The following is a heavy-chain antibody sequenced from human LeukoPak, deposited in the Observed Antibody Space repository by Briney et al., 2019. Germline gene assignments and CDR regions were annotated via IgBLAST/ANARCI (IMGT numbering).Heavy chain of an antibody. Sequence: GGSLRLSCAASGFTLSSYWMHWLRQAPGKGLVWVSRINGDGSSTPYANPVKGRFTISRDNAKNTLYLQMHSLRADDTAVYYCARGSTSGWPDYFDYWGQGSVVTVSS. V-gene: IGHV3-74*01. CDR1: GFTLSSYW. J-gene: IGHJ4*02. CDR2: INGDGSST. CDR3: ARGSTSGWPDYFDY. D-gene: IGHD6-19*01.